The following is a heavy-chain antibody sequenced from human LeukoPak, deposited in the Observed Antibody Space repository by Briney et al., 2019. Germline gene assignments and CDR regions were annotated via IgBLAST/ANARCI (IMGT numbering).Heavy chain of an antibody. CDR3: ARLLADSSGYYYYYYYGMDV. CDR2: ISGSGGST. CDR1: GFTFSSYA. Sequence: PGGSLRLSCAASGFTFSSYAMSWVRQAPGKGLEWVSAISGSGGSTYYADSVKGRFTISRDNSKNTLYLQMNGLRAEDTAVYYCARLLADSSGYYYYYYYGMDVWGQGTTVTVSS. J-gene: IGHJ6*02. D-gene: IGHD3-22*01. V-gene: IGHV3-23*01.